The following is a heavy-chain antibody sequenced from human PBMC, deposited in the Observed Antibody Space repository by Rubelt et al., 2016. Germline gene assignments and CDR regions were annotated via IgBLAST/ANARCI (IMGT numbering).Heavy chain of an antibody. V-gene: IGHV3-21*02. Sequence: EVQLLESGGGLIQPGGSLRLSCAASGFIFSSYSMNWVRQAPGKGLEWVSSISSSSSYIYYADSVKGRFTSSRDNAKNSLYLQMNSLRAEDTAVYYCGSSGWDGVIDYWGQGTLVTVSS. CDR1: GFIFSSYS. CDR3: GSSGWDGVIDY. D-gene: IGHD6-19*01. CDR2: ISSSSSYI. J-gene: IGHJ4*02.